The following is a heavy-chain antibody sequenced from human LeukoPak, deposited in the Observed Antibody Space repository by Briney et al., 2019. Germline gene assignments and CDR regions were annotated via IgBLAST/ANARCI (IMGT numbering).Heavy chain of an antibody. V-gene: IGHV1-46*03. CDR2: INPSGGST. J-gene: IGHJ5*02. CDR1: GYTFTSYY. CDR3: ARDNIVVVPAAIFSCWFDP. Sequence: ASVKVSCKASGYTFTSYYMHWVRQAPGQGLEWMGIINPSGGSTSYAQKFQGRVTMTRGTSTSTVYMELSSLRYEDTAVYYCARDNIVVVPAAIFSCWFDPWGQGTLVTVSS. D-gene: IGHD2-2*01.